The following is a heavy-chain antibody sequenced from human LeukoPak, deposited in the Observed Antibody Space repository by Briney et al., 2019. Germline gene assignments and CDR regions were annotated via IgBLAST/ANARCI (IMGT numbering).Heavy chain of an antibody. D-gene: IGHD3-10*02. Sequence: GGSLRLSCAASGFSFSSYAMSWVRQAPGKGLEWVSAISGGGGRTYYADSVKGRFTISRDNAKNSLYLQMNSLRAEDTAVYYCAELGITMIGGVWGKGTTVIISS. CDR3: AELGITMIGGV. CDR2: ISGGGGRT. J-gene: IGHJ6*04. CDR1: GFSFSSYA. V-gene: IGHV3-23*01.